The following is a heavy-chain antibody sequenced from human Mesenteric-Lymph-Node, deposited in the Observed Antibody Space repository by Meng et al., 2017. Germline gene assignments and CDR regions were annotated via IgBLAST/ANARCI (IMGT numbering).Heavy chain of an antibody. J-gene: IGHJ6*02. CDR1: GFTFSSYG. D-gene: IGHD6-13*01. CDR2: IWYDGSNK. V-gene: IGHV3-33*01. CDR3: ARDLSTYSSSWYIAYYYYGMDV. Sequence: GGSLRLSCAASGFTFSSYGMHWVRQAPGQGLEWVAVIWYDGSNKYYADSVKGRFTISRDNSKNTLYLQMNSLRAEDTAVYYCARDLSTYSSSWYIAYYYYGMDVWGQGTTVTVSS.